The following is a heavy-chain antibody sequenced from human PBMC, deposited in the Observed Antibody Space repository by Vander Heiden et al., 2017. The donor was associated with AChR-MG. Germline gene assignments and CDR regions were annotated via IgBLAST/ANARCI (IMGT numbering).Heavy chain of an antibody. CDR1: GGYISSYY. V-gene: IGHV4-59*01. Sequence: QAQVQESAPGLVKPSETLSLTCTVSGGYISSYYWSWIRQPQGKGLEWIGYIYYSESTNYNPSLKSLVTISVDTSKNQFSLKLSSVTAADTAVYYCARDRTGTTFDYWGQGTLVTVSS. CDR2: IYYSEST. CDR3: ARDRTGTTFDY. J-gene: IGHJ4*02. D-gene: IGHD1-7*01.